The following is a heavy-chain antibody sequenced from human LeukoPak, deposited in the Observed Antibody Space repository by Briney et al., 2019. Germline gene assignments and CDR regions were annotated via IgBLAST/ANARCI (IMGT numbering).Heavy chain of an antibody. Sequence: SVKVSCKASGGTFSSYAISWVRQAPGQGLEWMGGIIPIFGTANYGQKFQGRVTITTDESTSTAYLEFYSLRSEDTAVYYCARGYSPTLRTTGNDYWGQGTLVTVSS. CDR2: IIPIFGTA. D-gene: IGHD1-1*01. CDR1: GGTFSSYA. J-gene: IGHJ4*02. V-gene: IGHV1-69*05. CDR3: ARGYSPTLRTTGNDY.